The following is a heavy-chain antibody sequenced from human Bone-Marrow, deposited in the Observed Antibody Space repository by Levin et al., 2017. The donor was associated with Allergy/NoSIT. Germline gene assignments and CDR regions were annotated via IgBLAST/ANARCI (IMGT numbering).Heavy chain of an antibody. J-gene: IGHJ4*02. Sequence: LPGGSLRLSCAASGFTFSSDAMSWFRQAPEKGLEWVSTISRSGGTTWYADSVKGRFTSSRDNSKNTLYLQMDSLRAEDSATYYCAKHSATDYGSSDFWGQGTLVTVSS. CDR3: AKHSATDYGSSDF. CDR2: ISRSGGTT. V-gene: IGHV3-23*01. CDR1: GFTFSSDA. D-gene: IGHD3-10*01.